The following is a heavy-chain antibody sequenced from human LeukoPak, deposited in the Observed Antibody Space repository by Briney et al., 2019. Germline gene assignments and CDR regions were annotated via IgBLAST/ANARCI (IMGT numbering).Heavy chain of an antibody. Sequence: SETLSLTCTVSGGSISSYYWSWIRQPPGKGLEWIGYIYYSGSTNYNPSLKSRVTISVDRSKNQFSLKLSSVTAADTAVYYCARDLFLHGSAHDAFDIWGQGTMVTVSS. CDR1: GGSISSYY. CDR2: IYYSGST. J-gene: IGHJ3*02. CDR3: ARDLFLHGSAHDAFDI. D-gene: IGHD3-10*01. V-gene: IGHV4-59*01.